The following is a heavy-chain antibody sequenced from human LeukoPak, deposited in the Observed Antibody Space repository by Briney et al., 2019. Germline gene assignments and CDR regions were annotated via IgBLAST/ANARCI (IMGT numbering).Heavy chain of an antibody. CDR1: GGSFSGYY. CDR2: ITHSGST. CDR3: ARDRLRLVSWFDP. Sequence: SETLSLTCAVYGGSFSGYYWSWIRQPPGKGLEWIGEITHSGSTNYNPSLKSRVTISVDTSKNQFSLKLSSVTAADTAVYYCARDRLRLVSWFDPWGQGTLVTVSS. J-gene: IGHJ5*02. D-gene: IGHD4-17*01. V-gene: IGHV4-34*01.